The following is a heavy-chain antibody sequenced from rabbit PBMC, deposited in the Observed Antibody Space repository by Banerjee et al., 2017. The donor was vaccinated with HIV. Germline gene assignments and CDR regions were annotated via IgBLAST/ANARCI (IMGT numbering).Heavy chain of an antibody. D-gene: IGHD4-2*01. CDR3: ARDAGYAGSNL. V-gene: IGHV1S7*01. Sequence: QLEETGGGLVQPGGSLTLSCTASGFDLSRYYMSWVRQAPGKGLEWIGMIYPVKSSTDYASWVNGRFTISSDNAQNTVDLQMTSLTAADTATYFCARDAGYAGSNLWGQGTLVTVS. CDR1: GFDLSRYY. J-gene: IGHJ4*01. CDR2: IYPVKSST.